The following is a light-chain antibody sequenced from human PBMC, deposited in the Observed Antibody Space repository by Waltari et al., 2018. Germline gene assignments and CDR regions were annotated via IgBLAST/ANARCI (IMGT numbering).Light chain of an antibody. V-gene: IGLV3-21*04. CDR2: SDT. J-gene: IGLJ3*02. CDR1: NIGIRS. Sequence: SYVLTQPPSVSVAPGETASIACGGNNIGIRSVHWYQQKPGQAPVLVIYSDTDRPSGNPERFSGSNSGNTATLTISRVEAGDEADYYCQVWDSNNDHAFWVFGGGTNLTVL. CDR3: QVWDSNNDHAFWV.